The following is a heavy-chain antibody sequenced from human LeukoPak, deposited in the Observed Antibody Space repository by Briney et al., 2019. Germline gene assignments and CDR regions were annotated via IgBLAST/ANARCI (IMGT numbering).Heavy chain of an antibody. J-gene: IGHJ5*02. CDR2: INPNSGGT. Sequence: ASVKVSCKASGYTFTGYYMHWVRQAPGQGLEWRGWINPNSGGTNYAQKFQGRVTMTRDTSISTAYMELSRLRADDTAVYYCARSITMLRGVSWFDPWGQGTLVTVSS. CDR3: ARSITMLRGVSWFDP. CDR1: GYTFTGYY. V-gene: IGHV1-2*02. D-gene: IGHD3-10*01.